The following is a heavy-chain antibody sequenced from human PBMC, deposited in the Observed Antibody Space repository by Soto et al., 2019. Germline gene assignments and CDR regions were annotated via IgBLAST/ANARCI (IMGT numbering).Heavy chain of an antibody. CDR3: AKRWANRFLEPRDYFDY. CDR1: GFTFSNSA. J-gene: IGHJ4*02. CDR2: ISGSGHNT. D-gene: IGHD3-3*01. Sequence: PSETLSLSCAASGFTFSNSAMSWVRQAPGKGLEWVSAISGSGHNTYHADSVKGRFTNSRDNSKNTLYLQMNSLRAEDTAVYYCAKRWANRFLEPRDYFDYWGQGTLVTVSS. V-gene: IGHV3-23*01.